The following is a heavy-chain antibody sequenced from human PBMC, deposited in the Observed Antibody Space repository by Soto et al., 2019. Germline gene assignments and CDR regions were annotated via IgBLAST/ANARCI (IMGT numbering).Heavy chain of an antibody. J-gene: IGHJ4*02. D-gene: IGHD3-22*01. V-gene: IGHV1-69*13. CDR1: GGTFSSYA. CDR2: IIPIFGTA. CDR3: ARLNFYDSSGYYFKYFDY. Sequence: SVKVSCKASGGTFSSYAISWVRQAPGQGLEWMGGIIPIFGTANYAQKFQGRVTITADESTSTAYMELSSLRSEDTAVYYCARLNFYDSSGYYFKYFDYWGQGTLVTVSS.